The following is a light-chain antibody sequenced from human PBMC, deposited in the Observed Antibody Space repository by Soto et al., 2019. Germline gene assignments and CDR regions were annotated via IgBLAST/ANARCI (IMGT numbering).Light chain of an antibody. Sequence: DIQMTQSPSTLSASVGDRVTITCRASQSFSTWLAWYQQKPGKAPNLLIYKTSILESGVPSRFSGGGSGTEFPLTISSLQPDDFATYCCQQYNSNPLTFGGGTKVEIK. CDR2: KTS. J-gene: IGKJ4*01. CDR1: QSFSTW. V-gene: IGKV1-5*03. CDR3: QQYNSNPLT.